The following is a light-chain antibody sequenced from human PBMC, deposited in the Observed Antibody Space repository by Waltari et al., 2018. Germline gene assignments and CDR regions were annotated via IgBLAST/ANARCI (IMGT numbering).Light chain of an antibody. CDR3: QHYVRLRAT. J-gene: IGKJ1*01. CDR1: QSFSSS. CDR2: GAS. V-gene: IGKV3-20*01. Sequence: CRASQSFSSSLAWYQQKPGKAPKLLIYGASTMATGIPDRFTGSGSGTDFSLTISSLEPEDFAIYFCQHYVRLRATFGQGTKVEIK.